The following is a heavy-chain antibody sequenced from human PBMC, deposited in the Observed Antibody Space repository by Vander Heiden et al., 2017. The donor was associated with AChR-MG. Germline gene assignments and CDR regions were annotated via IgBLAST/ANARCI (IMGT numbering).Heavy chain of an antibody. Sequence: QVTLKAAGPALVKPTQTLTLTCTFSGFSLSTSGMRVSWIRQTPVKALEWLARIDCDDEKFYSTSLKIRLTISKDTSKNQVVLTMTNMDPVDTDTYYCARSIVGAMWFDPWGQGTLVTVSS. CDR3: ARSIVGAMWFDP. V-gene: IGHV2-70*04. D-gene: IGHD1-26*01. CDR2: IDCDDEK. J-gene: IGHJ5*02. CDR1: GFSLSTSGMR.